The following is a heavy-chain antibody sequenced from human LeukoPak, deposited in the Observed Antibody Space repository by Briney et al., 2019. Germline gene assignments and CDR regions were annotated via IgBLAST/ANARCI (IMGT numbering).Heavy chain of an antibody. D-gene: IGHD6-6*01. Sequence: ASVKVSCKASGYTFTSYDINWVRQATGQGLEWMGWMNPNSGNTGYAQKFQGRVTMTRNTSISTAYMELSSLRSEDTAVYYCARRARLSMAALGGWGQGTLVTVSS. J-gene: IGHJ4*02. CDR1: GYTFTSYD. CDR2: MNPNSGNT. V-gene: IGHV1-8*01. CDR3: ARRARLSMAALGG.